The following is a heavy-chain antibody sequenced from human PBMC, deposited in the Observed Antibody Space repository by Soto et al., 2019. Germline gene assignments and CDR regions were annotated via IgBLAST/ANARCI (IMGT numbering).Heavy chain of an antibody. D-gene: IGHD5-12*01. CDR1: GFSFSSFW. Sequence: GGSLRLSCAASGFSFSSFWMIWVRQDPGKGLEWVAIIKQDGSEKHYVDSVKGRFTVSRDNAEKSLYLQTDSLRPDDTAVYYCVRGYSDYTDYFDYWGQGALVTVSS. V-gene: IGHV3-7*03. CDR2: IKQDGSEK. J-gene: IGHJ4*02. CDR3: VRGYSDYTDYFDY.